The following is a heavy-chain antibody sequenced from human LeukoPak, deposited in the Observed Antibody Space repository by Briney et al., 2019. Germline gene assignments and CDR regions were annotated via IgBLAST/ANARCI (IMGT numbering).Heavy chain of an antibody. V-gene: IGHV3-21*01. D-gene: IGHD3-10*01. CDR1: GFTFSSYS. Sequence: GGSLRLSCAASGFTFSSYSMNWVRQAPGKGLEWVSSISSSSSYIYYADSVKGRFTISRDNAKNSLHLQMNSLRAEDTAVYYCATDLIHYYASGAKTWGQGTLVTVSS. CDR2: ISSSSSYI. CDR3: ATDLIHYYASGAKT. J-gene: IGHJ5*02.